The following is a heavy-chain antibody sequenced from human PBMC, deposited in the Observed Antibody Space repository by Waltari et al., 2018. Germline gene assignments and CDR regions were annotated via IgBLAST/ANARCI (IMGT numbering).Heavy chain of an antibody. Sequence: QVQLQQWGAGLLKPSETLSLTCAVYGGSFSGYYWSWIRQPPGKGLEWIGEINHSGSNNYNPSLKSRVTLSVETSKNQFSLKLSSVTAADTAVYYCARGREIAGTTNYFDYWGQGTLVTVSS. CDR3: ARGREIAGTTNYFDY. CDR2: INHSGSN. J-gene: IGHJ4*02. V-gene: IGHV4-34*01. D-gene: IGHD1-7*01. CDR1: GGSFSGYY.